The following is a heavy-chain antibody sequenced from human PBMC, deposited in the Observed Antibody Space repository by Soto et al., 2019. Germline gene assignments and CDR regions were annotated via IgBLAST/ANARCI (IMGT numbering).Heavy chain of an antibody. V-gene: IGHV1-2*04. Sequence: ASVKVSCKASGYTFTGYYMHWVRQAPGQGLEWMGWINPNSGGTNYAQKFQGWVTMPRDTSSSPAYMELSRLSSDDTAVYYCARAPYDDGDLDYCGQGTLVTVAS. CDR3: ARAPYDDGDLDY. J-gene: IGHJ4*02. CDR2: INPNSGGT. CDR1: GYTFTGYY. D-gene: IGHD4-17*01.